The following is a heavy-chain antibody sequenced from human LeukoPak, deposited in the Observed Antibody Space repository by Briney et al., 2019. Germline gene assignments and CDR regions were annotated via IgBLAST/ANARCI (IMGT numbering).Heavy chain of an antibody. CDR2: IYYSGST. Sequence: PSETLSLACTVSGGSISSYYWSWIRQPPGKGLEWIGYIYYSGSTNYNPSLKSRVTISVDTSKNQCSLKLSSVTAADTAVYYCERASGYCSSTSCYTDHDYWGQGTLVTVSS. D-gene: IGHD2-2*02. V-gene: IGHV4-59*01. CDR1: GGSISSYY. J-gene: IGHJ4*02. CDR3: ERASGYCSSTSCYTDHDY.